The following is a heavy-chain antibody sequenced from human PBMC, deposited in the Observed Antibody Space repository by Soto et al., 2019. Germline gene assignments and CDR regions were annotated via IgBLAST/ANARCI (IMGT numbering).Heavy chain of an antibody. CDR2: IWYDGSNK. D-gene: IGHD4-17*01. CDR1: GFSFSSYG. V-gene: IGHV3-33*01. CDR3: AREVGYGADWLDP. J-gene: IGHJ5*02. Sequence: QVQLVESGGVVVQPGRSLRLSCAASGFSFSSYGMHWVRQAPGKGLEWVAVIWYDGSNKYYADSVKGRFTISRDNSKNTLYLQMNSRRAEDTAVYYCAREVGYGADWLDPWGQGTLVTVSS.